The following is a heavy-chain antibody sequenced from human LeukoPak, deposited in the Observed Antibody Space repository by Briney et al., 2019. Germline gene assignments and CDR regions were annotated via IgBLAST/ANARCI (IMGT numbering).Heavy chain of an antibody. CDR3: ARALRGYSSSWYLSANYYYYMDV. CDR2: ISSSGSTI. J-gene: IGHJ6*03. CDR1: GFTFDIYN. D-gene: IGHD6-13*01. V-gene: IGHV3-48*03. Sequence: PGGSLRLSCIASGFTFDIYNMNWVRQAPGKGLEWVSYISSSGSTIYYADSVKGRFTISRDNAKNSLYLQMNSLRAEDTAVYYCARALRGYSSSWYLSANYYYYMDVWGKGTTVTISS.